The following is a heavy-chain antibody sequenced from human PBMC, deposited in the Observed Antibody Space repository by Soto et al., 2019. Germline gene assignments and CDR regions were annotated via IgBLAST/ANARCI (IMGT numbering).Heavy chain of an antibody. CDR3: ARDEGVDIVVVPAAHDY. CDR1: GFTFSSYS. V-gene: IGHV3-21*01. Sequence: GGSLRLSCAASGFTFSSYSMNWVRQAPGKGLEWVSSISSSSSYIYYADSVKGRFTISRDNAKNSLYLQMNSLRAEDTAVYYCARDEGVDIVVVPAAHDYWGQGTLVTVSS. D-gene: IGHD2-2*01. CDR2: ISSSSSYI. J-gene: IGHJ4*02.